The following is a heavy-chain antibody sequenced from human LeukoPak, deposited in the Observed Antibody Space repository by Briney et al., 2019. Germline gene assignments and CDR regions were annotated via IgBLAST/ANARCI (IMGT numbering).Heavy chain of an antibody. J-gene: IGHJ4*02. CDR3: ARHGLQGYTGSYDY. Sequence: GDPLKISCKGSGYTFTTYWIGWVRQMPGKGLEWMGIIYPGDSDIRYSPSFQGQVTISADKSINTAYLQWSSLKASDTAMYYCARHGLQGYTGSYDYWGQGALVTVSS. D-gene: IGHD3-10*01. CDR2: IYPGDSDI. CDR1: GYTFTTYW. V-gene: IGHV5-51*01.